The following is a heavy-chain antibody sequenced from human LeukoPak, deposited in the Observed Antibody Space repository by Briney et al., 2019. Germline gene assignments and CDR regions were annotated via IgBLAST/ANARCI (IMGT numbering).Heavy chain of an antibody. V-gene: IGHV3-9*01. CDR3: AKDSDYDLTSGFDY. Sequence: GRSLRLSCAASGFTFDDYAMHWVRQAPGKGLEWVSGISWNSGSIGYADSVKGRFTISRDNAKNSLYLQMNSLRAEDTALYYCAKDSDYDLTSGFDYWGQGTLVTVS. CDR2: ISWNSGSI. CDR1: GFTFDDYA. J-gene: IGHJ4*02. D-gene: IGHD4-17*01.